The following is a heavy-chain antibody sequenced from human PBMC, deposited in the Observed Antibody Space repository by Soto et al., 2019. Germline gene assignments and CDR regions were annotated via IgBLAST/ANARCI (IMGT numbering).Heavy chain of an antibody. CDR3: AKERNSWYSSGSDS. Sequence: EVQLLESGGGLVQAGGSLRVSCAASGFTFSSCAMGWVRQAPGKGLEWVSSISVNGGSTYYADSVKGRFTISRDNSKNILYLHMISLRAEYTAVYYCAKERNSWYSSGSDSWGQGTLVTVSS. J-gene: IGHJ4*02. CDR2: ISVNGGST. V-gene: IGHV3-23*01. CDR1: GFTFSSCA. D-gene: IGHD2-15*01.